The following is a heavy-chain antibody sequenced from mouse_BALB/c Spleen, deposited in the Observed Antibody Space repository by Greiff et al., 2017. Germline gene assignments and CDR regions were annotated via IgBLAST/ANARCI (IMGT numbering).Heavy chain of an antibody. V-gene: IGHV5-17*02. J-gene: IGHJ4*01. CDR1: GFTFSSFG. CDR2: ISSGSSTI. D-gene: IGHD1-2*01. CDR3: ARSSFFILGAMDY. Sequence: EVHLVESGGGLVQPGGSRKLSCAASGFTFSSFGMHWVRQAPEKGLEWVAYISSGSSTIYYADTVKGRFTISRDNPKNTLFLQMTSLRSEDTAMYYCARSSFFILGAMDYWGQGTSVTVSS.